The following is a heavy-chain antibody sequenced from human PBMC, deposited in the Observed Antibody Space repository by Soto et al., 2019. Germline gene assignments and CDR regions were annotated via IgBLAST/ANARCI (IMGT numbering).Heavy chain of an antibody. CDR3: AREGAVSNSGGYYYYGMDV. D-gene: IGHD2-15*01. CDR2: ISSSSSTI. V-gene: IGHV3-48*02. Sequence: PGGSLRLSCAASGFTFSSYSMNWVRQAPGKGLEWVSYISSSSSTIYYADSVKGRFTISRDNAKNSLYLQMNSLRDEDTAVYYCAREGAVSNSGGYYYYGMDVWGQGTTVTVSS. CDR1: GFTFSSYS. J-gene: IGHJ6*02.